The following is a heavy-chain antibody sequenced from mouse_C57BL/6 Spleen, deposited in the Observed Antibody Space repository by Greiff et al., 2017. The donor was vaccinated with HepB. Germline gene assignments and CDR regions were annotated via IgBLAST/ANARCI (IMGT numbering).Heavy chain of an antibody. D-gene: IGHD2-12*01. CDR2: IYPGDGDT. Sequence: QVQLKESGAELVKPGASVKISCKASGYAFSSYWMNWVKQRPGKGLEWIGQIYPGDGDTNYNGKFKGKATLTADKSSSTAYMQLSSLTSEDSAVYFCARSMAYDGGFDYWGQGTTLTVSS. CDR3: ARSMAYDGGFDY. J-gene: IGHJ2*01. V-gene: IGHV1-80*01. CDR1: GYAFSSYW.